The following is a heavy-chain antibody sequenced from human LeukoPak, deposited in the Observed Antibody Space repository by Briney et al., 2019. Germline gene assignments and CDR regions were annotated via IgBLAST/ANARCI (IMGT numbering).Heavy chain of an antibody. V-gene: IGHV3-23*01. J-gene: IGHJ4*02. CDR1: GFTFSSYA. CDR3: ARSITMVRGVFDY. CDR2: ISGSGGST. Sequence: PGGSLRLSCAASGFTFSSYAMSWVRQAPGKGLEWVSAISGSGGSTYYADSVKGRFTISRDNSKNTLCLQMNSLRAEDTAVYYCARSITMVRGVFDYWGQGTLVTVSS. D-gene: IGHD3-10*01.